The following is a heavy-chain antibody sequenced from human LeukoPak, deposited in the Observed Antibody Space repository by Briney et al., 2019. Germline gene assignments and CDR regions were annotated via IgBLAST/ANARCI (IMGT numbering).Heavy chain of an antibody. CDR1: GFTFSTYA. CDR2: ISSGGNT. V-gene: IGHV3-23*01. J-gene: IGHJ4*02. CDR3: TKDRRQWVVTYFDS. D-gene: IGHD6-19*01. Sequence: PGRTQRLSCAASGFTFSTYAMSWVRHTPGKGLEWVSGISSGGNTQYTDSVTGRFTVSRDNSKNTIYLQMDSLRAEDTAIYYCTKDRRQWVVTYFDSWGQRTLV.